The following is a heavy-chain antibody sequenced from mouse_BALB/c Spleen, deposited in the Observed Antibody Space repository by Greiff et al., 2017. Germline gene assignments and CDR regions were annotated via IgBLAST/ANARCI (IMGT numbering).Heavy chain of an antibody. CDR3: ARDRGNGNPFAY. J-gene: IGHJ3*01. CDR2: ISDGGSYT. V-gene: IGHV5-4*02. CDR1: GFTFSDYY. D-gene: IGHD2-1*01. Sequence: EVNVVESGGGLVKPGGSLKLSCAASGFTFSDYYMYWVRQTPEKRLEWVATISDGGSYTYYPDSVKGRFTISRDNAKNNLYLQMSSLKSEDTAMYYCARDRGNGNPFAYWGQGTLVTVSA.